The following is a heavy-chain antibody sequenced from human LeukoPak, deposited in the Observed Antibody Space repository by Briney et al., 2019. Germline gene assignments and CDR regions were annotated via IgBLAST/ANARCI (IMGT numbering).Heavy chain of an antibody. CDR3: ARGYSSSSGRPDY. Sequence: SETLSLTCTVSGASIRRYHWSWIRQPPGKGLEWIGYIDNSGNTKYNPSLKSRATISVDTSKKQFSLKLSSVTAADTAVYYCARGYSSSSGRPDYWGQGTLVTVSS. D-gene: IGHD6-6*01. CDR1: GASIRRYH. V-gene: IGHV4-59*08. CDR2: IDNSGNT. J-gene: IGHJ4*02.